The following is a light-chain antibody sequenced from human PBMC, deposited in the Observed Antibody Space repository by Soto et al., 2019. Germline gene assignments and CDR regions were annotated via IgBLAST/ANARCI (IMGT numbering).Light chain of an antibody. CDR2: DAS. J-gene: IGKJ5*01. CDR3: QQRSIWPPT. Sequence: EIVLTQSPATLSLSPGERATLSCRASQSVSSYLAWYQQKPGQAPRLLIYDASNRARGIPARFSGSGSGTDFSLTISSLEPEDFAVYYCQQRSIWPPTVGQGTRLEIK. V-gene: IGKV3-11*01. CDR1: QSVSSY.